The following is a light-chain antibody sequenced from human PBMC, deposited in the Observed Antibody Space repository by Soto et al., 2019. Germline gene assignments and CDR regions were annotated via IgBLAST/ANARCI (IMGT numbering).Light chain of an antibody. V-gene: IGLV2-14*01. CDR2: EVS. CDR1: SSDVGGYNY. Sequence: QSALTQPASVSGSPGQSITISCTGTSSDVGGYNYVSWYQQHPGKAPKLMIYEVSNRPPGVSTRFSGSTSGNTASLTISGLQAEDEADYYCSSYTSSSTVVFGGGTKLTVL. CDR3: SSYTSSSTVV. J-gene: IGLJ2*01.